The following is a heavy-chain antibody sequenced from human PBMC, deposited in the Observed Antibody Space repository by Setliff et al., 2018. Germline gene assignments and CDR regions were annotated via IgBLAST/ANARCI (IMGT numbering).Heavy chain of an antibody. CDR2: IYFGGNT. Sequence: SETLSLTCTVPGGSISDNGYFWGWVRQPPGKGLEWIGNIYFGGNTCFNPSSKSRVTMSIDTSNSQFSLKLSSVTAADTAIYYCARDASTSDGRNAFDIWGQGTMVT. V-gene: IGHV4-39*07. CDR1: GGSISDNGYF. D-gene: IGHD2-2*01. J-gene: IGHJ3*02. CDR3: ARDASTSDGRNAFDI.